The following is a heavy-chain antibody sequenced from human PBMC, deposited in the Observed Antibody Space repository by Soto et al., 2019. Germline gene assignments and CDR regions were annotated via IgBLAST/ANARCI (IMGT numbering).Heavy chain of an antibody. V-gene: IGHV1-46*01. J-gene: IGHJ5*02. CDR3: ARDLRVSTVTTTDNWFDP. CDR2: INPSGGST. Sequence: ASVKVSFKASGYTFTSYYMHWVRQAPGQGLEWMGIINPSGGSTSYAQKFQGRVTMTRDTSTSTVYMELSSLRSEDTAVYYCARDLRVSTVTTTDNWFDPWGQGTLVTVSS. CDR1: GYTFTSYY. D-gene: IGHD4-17*01.